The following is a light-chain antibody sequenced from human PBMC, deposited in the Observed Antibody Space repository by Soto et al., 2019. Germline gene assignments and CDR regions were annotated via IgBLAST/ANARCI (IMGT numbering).Light chain of an antibody. CDR2: DAS. CDR1: QSVSSY. CDR3: QQRSNWPLIT. V-gene: IGKV3-11*01. Sequence: EIVLTQSPATLSLSPVERATLSCRASQSVSSYLAWYQQKPGQAPWLLIYDASNRATGIPARFSGSGSGTDFTLTISSLEPEDFAVYYCQQRSNWPLITFGQGTRLEIK. J-gene: IGKJ5*01.